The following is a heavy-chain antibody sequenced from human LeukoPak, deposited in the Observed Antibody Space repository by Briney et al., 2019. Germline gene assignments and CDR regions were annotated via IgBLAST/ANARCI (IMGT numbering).Heavy chain of an antibody. J-gene: IGHJ3*02. CDR3: AREDGRYCSSTSCYIGAFDI. V-gene: IGHV4-4*07. CDR2: IYTSGST. D-gene: IGHD2-2*02. CDR1: GGSISSYY. Sequence: SETLSLTCTVSGGSISSYYWSWLRQPAGKGLEWIGRIYTSGSTNYNPSLKSRVTMSVDTSKNQFSLKLSSVTAADTAVYYCAREDGRYCSSTSCYIGAFDIWGQGTMVTVSS.